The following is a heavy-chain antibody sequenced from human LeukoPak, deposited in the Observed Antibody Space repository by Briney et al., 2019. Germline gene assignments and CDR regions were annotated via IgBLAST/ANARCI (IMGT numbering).Heavy chain of an antibody. D-gene: IGHD5-18*01. CDR2: IIPIFGTA. J-gene: IGHJ4*02. CDR1: GGTFSSYA. Sequence: GASVKVSCKASGGTFSSYAISWVRQAPGQGLEWMGGIIPIFGTANYAQKFQGRVTITADESTSTAYMELNSLRAEDTAVYYCARFLDTAMVNGYWGQGTLVTVSS. V-gene: IGHV1-69*13. CDR3: ARFLDTAMVNGY.